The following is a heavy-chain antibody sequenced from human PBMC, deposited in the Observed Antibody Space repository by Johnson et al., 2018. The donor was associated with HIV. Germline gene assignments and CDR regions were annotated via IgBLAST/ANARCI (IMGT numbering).Heavy chain of an antibody. CDR1: GFTFSSYA. D-gene: IGHD3-3*01. CDR2: ISGSGGST. V-gene: IGHV3-23*04. J-gene: IGHJ3*02. CDR3: SRGSYDFWSGYYTGHDAFDI. Sequence: EQLVESGGGLVQPRGSLRLSCAASGFTFSSYAMSWVRQAPGKGLEWVSAISGSGGSTYYADSVKGRFTISRDNSKNTLYLQMNSLRAEDAAVYYCSRGSYDFWSGYYTGHDAFDIWGQGTMVTVSS.